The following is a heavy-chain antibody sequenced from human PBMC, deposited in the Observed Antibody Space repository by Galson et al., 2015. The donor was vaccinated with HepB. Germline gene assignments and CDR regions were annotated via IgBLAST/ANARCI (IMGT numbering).Heavy chain of an antibody. D-gene: IGHD2-15*01. J-gene: IGHJ4*02. CDR1: GYTFTSYG. V-gene: IGHV1-18*04. CDR3: ASAPSYSYFDY. CDR2: ITAHNGNT. Sequence: QSGAEVKKPGPSVKVSCKASGYTFTSYGISWVRQAPGQGLEWMGWITAHNGNTHFAQKFQGRVTLTTDTSTTTAYMELRSLRSDDTAVYYCASAPSYSYFDYWGQGTLVTVSS.